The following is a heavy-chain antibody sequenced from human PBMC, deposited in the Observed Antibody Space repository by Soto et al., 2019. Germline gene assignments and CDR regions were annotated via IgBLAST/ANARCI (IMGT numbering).Heavy chain of an antibody. CDR2: IRSKAYGGTT. J-gene: IGHJ4*02. V-gene: IGHV3-49*03. CDR1: GFTFGDYA. Sequence: HPGGSLRLSCTASGFTFGDYAMSWFRQAPGKGLEWVGFIRSKAYGGTTEYAASVKGRSTISRDDSKSIAYLQMNSLKTEDTAVYYCTRDLDVYYYDSSGYSDYWGQGTLVTVSS. CDR3: TRDLDVYYYDSSGYSDY. D-gene: IGHD3-22*01.